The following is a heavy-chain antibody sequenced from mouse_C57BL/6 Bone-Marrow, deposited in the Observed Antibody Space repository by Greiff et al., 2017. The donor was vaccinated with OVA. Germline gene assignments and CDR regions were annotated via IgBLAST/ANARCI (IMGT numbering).Heavy chain of an antibody. CDR2: INPNNGGT. D-gene: IGHD1-1*01. Sequence: VQLKESGPELVKPGASVKMSCKASGYTFTDYNMHWVKQSHGKSLEWIGYINPNNGGTSYNQKFKGKATLTVNKSSSTAYMELRSLTSEDSAVYYCARGAVVAKDFDVWGTGTTVTVSS. CDR3: ARGAVVAKDFDV. V-gene: IGHV1-22*01. J-gene: IGHJ1*03. CDR1: GYTFTDYN.